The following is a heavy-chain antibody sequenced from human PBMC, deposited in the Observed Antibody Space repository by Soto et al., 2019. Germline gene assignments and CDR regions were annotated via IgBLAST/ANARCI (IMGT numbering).Heavy chain of an antibody. V-gene: IGHV3-9*01. Sequence: GGSLRLSCAASGFTFDDYAMHWVRQAPGKGLEWVSGISWNSGSIGYADSVKGRFTISRDNAKNSLYLQMNSLRAEDTALYYCAKEIRYSGYGYDAFDIWGQGTMVTVSS. CDR2: ISWNSGSI. CDR1: GFTFDDYA. D-gene: IGHD5-12*01. J-gene: IGHJ3*02. CDR3: AKEIRYSGYGYDAFDI.